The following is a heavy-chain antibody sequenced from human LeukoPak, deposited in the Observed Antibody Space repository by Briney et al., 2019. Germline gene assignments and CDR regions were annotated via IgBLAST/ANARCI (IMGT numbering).Heavy chain of an antibody. CDR3: AREGTAGTNLNWFDP. CDR2: ISYSGST. CDR1: GGSTSSYY. D-gene: IGHD1-1*01. Sequence: SETLSLTCTVSGGSTSSYYWSWIRQPPGKGLEWIGYISYSGSTNFNPSLKSRVTISVDTSKNQFSLKLSSVTAADTAVYYCAREGTAGTNLNWFDPWGQGTLVTVSS. J-gene: IGHJ5*02. V-gene: IGHV4-59*01.